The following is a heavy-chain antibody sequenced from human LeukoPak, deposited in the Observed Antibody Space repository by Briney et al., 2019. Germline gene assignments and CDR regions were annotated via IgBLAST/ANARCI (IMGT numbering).Heavy chain of an antibody. V-gene: IGHV3-53*01. CDR3: ARGNYDSSGYYSD. Sequence: GGSLTLSCAASGFTVSSNYMSWVRQAPGKGLEWVSVIYSGGSTYYADSVKGRFTISRDNSKNTLYLQMNSLRAEDTAVYYCARGNYDSSGYYSDWGQGTLVTVSS. CDR1: GFTVSSNY. CDR2: IYSGGST. J-gene: IGHJ4*02. D-gene: IGHD3-22*01.